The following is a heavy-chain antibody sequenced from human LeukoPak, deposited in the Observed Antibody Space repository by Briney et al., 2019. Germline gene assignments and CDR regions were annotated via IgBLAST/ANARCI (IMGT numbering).Heavy chain of an antibody. V-gene: IGHV6-1*01. CDR1: GDSVSGNSAT. CDR2: TYYSSKWYT. CDR3: ARSPSPYSSGWYFDY. D-gene: IGHD6-19*01. J-gene: IGHJ4*02. Sequence: SQTLSLTCAISGDSVSGNSATWNWIRQSPSRGLEWLGRTYYSSKWYTGYAVSVRSRITINPDISKNQFSLQLNSVTPEDTAVYYCARSPSPYSSGWYFDYWGQGTLVTVSS.